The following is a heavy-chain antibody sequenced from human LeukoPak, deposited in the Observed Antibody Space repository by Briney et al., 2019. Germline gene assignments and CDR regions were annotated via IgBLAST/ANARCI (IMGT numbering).Heavy chain of an antibody. CDR1: GGSISSYF. J-gene: IGHJ5*02. D-gene: IGHD3-22*01. Sequence: PSETLSLTCTVSGGSISSYFWSWIRQPPGMGLEWIGYVYYSGSPNYNPSLRSRVTISVDTSKNQFSLRLRSVTAADTAVYYCARVFDDYYDSSADPPLWFDPWGQGTLVTVSS. CDR3: ARVFDDYYDSSADPPLWFDP. CDR2: VYYSGSP. V-gene: IGHV4-59*01.